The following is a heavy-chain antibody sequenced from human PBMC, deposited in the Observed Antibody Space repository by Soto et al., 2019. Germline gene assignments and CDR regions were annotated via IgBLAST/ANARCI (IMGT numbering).Heavy chain of an antibody. CDR2: VSTSGAT. V-gene: IGHV4-4*07. J-gene: IGHJ6*02. CDR3: ARADYEILTGSYAMDV. D-gene: IGHD3-9*01. CDR1: DDFISSYY. Sequence: SETLSLTCSVSDDFISSYYWNWIRQPAGKGPEWIGRVSTSGATNYNPSLESRVTMSVDTSKKQFSLKLTSVTAANTAVYFCARADYEILTGSYAMDVWAQGTTVTVSS.